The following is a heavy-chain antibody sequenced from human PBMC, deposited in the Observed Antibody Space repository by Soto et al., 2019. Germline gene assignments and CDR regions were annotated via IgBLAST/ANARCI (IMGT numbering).Heavy chain of an antibody. Sequence: ASVKVSCKASGYTFTSYYMHWVRQAPGQGLEWMGIINANNGDTNYAQKFQTRVTMTTDKSTDTAYTDLRSLTSDDTAIYYCARAGAAPYYYYGLDVWGQGTTVPSP. V-gene: IGHV1-2*02. CDR1: GYTFTSYY. CDR3: ARAGAAPYYYYGLDV. D-gene: IGHD3-10*01. CDR2: INANNGDT. J-gene: IGHJ6*02.